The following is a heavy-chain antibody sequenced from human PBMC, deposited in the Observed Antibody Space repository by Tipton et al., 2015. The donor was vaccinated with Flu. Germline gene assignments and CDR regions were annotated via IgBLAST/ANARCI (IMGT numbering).Heavy chain of an antibody. Sequence: TLSLTCTVSGGSISSYYWSWIRQPPGKGLEWIGYIYYSGSTNYNPSLKSRVTISVETSKNQFSLKLRSVTAADTAGYYCARDEVTIFGAYGMDVWGQGTTVTVSS. CDR2: IYYSGST. D-gene: IGHD3-3*01. CDR3: ARDEVTIFGAYGMDV. CDR1: GGSISSYY. J-gene: IGHJ6*02. V-gene: IGHV4-59*12.